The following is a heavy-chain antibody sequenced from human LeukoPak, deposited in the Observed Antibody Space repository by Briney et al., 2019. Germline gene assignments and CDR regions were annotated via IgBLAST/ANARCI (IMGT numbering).Heavy chain of an antibody. CDR2: ISSSGSTI. V-gene: IGHV3-11*01. D-gene: IGHD2-2*02. CDR3: AREGIVVVPAAIEGGYYYYGMDV. CDR1: GFTFSDYY. J-gene: IGHJ6*02. Sequence: GGSLRLSCAASGFTFSDYYMSWIRQAPGKGLEWVSYISSSGSTIYHADSVKGRFTISRDNAKNSLYLQMNSLRAEDTAVYYCAREGIVVVPAAIEGGYYYYGMDVWGQGTTVTVSS.